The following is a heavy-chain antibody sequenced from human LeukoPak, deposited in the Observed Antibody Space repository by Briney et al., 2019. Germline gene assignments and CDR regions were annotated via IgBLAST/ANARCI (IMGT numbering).Heavy chain of an antibody. CDR2: ISAYNGNT. V-gene: IGHV1-18*01. CDR1: GYTFTSSG. CDR3: ARDGRRYCSSTSCPPDP. Sequence: GASVKVSCKASGYTFTSSGISWVRQAPGQGLEWMGWISAYNGNTNYAQKLQGRVTMTTDTSTSTAYMELRSLRSDDTAVYYCARDGRRYCSSTSCPPDPWGQGTLVTVSS. J-gene: IGHJ5*02. D-gene: IGHD2-2*01.